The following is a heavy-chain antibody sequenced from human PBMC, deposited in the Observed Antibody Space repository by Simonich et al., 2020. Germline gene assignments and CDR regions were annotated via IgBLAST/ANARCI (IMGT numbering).Heavy chain of an antibody. Sequence: QVQLVQSGAEVKKPGASVKVSCKASGYTFTGYYMHWVRQAPGQGLEGMGWINPNRGGTNYAQKFQGRVTMTRDTSISTAYMELSRLRSDDTAVYYCARSHIAAAGTGYFQHWGQGTLVTVSS. CDR2: INPNRGGT. CDR1: GYTFTGYY. CDR3: ARSHIAAAGTGYFQH. D-gene: IGHD6-13*01. V-gene: IGHV1-2*02. J-gene: IGHJ1*01.